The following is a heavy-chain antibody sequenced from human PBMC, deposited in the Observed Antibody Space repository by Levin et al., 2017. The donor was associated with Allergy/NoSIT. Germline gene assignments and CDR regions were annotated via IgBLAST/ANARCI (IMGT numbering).Heavy chain of an antibody. CDR3: AKDLKRYCSGGSCYSVDY. CDR1: GFTFSSYG. V-gene: IGHV3-30*18. D-gene: IGHD2-15*01. J-gene: IGHJ4*02. CDR2: ISYDGSNK. Sequence: GGSLRLSCAASGFTFSSYGMHWVRQAPGKGLEWVAVISYDGSNKYYADSVKGRFTISRDNSKNTLYLQMNSLRAEDTAVYYCAKDLKRYCSGGSCYSVDYWGQGTLVTVSS.